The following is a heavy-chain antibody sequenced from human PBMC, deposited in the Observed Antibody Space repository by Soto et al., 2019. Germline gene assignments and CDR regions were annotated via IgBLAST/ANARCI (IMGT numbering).Heavy chain of an antibody. CDR1: GGSISSGGYY. CDR3: ARDRSDFWSGYFGDYGMDV. CDR2: MDYSGST. J-gene: IGHJ6*02. D-gene: IGHD3-3*01. Sequence: QVQLQESGPGLVKPSQNLSLTCTVSGGSISSGGYYWSGIRQPPGKGLEWIGYMDYSGSTYSNPSLKGRVTISVDTSKNQCSLKLSSGTAAYTSVYYCARDRSDFWSGYFGDYGMDVWGQGTTVTVSS. V-gene: IGHV4-31*03.